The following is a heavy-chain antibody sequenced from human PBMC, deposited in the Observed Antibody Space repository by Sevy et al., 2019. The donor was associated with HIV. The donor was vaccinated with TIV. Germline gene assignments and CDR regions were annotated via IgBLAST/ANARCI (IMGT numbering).Heavy chain of an antibody. CDR2: VYHTGST. Sequence: SETLSLTCAVSGVSVSSDTYYWSWIRQPPGKGLEWIGYVYHTGSTNYSPSFKSRVTISVDPSKNQFSLRLFSVAAADTAVYYCAREPYFFDKSGYYWDYWGQGALVTVSS. J-gene: IGHJ4*02. CDR1: GVSVSSDTYY. V-gene: IGHV4-61*01. D-gene: IGHD3-22*01. CDR3: AREPYFFDKSGYYWDY.